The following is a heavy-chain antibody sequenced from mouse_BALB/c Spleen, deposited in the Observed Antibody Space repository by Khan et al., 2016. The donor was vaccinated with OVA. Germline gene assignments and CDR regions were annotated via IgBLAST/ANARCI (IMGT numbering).Heavy chain of an antibody. CDR2: INPTTGYT. CDR1: GYTFINYL. J-gene: IGHJ2*01. Sequence: VQLQESGAELAKPGASVKMSCKASGYTFINYLMNWVKQRPGQGLEWVGYINPTTGYTKYNQRFKDKATLTADKSSSTAHMQLSSLTSEDSAVYYCARRGLRWDFDYWGQGTTLTVSS. CDR3: ARRGLRWDFDY. D-gene: IGHD1-1*01. V-gene: IGHV1-4*01.